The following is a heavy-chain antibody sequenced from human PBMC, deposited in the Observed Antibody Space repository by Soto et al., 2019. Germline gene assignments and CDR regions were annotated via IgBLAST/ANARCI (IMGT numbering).Heavy chain of an antibody. J-gene: IGHJ4*02. Sequence: EVQLLESGGGLVQPGGSLRLSCAASGFTFSSYAMSWVRQAPGKGLEWVSAISGSGGSTYYADSVKGRFTISRDNSKNTLYLQMNSLRAEDTAVYYCTKGVWELYYFDYWCQGTLVTVSS. CDR2: ISGSGGST. V-gene: IGHV3-23*01. CDR1: GFTFSSYA. CDR3: TKGVWELYYFDY. D-gene: IGHD1-26*01.